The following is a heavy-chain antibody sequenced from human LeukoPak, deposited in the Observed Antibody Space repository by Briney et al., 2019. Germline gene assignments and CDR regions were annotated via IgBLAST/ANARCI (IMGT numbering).Heavy chain of an antibody. J-gene: IGHJ4*02. D-gene: IGHD1-26*01. CDR3: AREWNGAGATTPYFDY. V-gene: IGHV3-30-3*01. Sequence: GGSLRLSCAASGFTFSSYAMHWVRQAPGKGLEWVAVISYDGSNKYYADSVKGRFTISRDNSKNTLYLQMNSLRAEDTAVYYCAREWNGAGATTPYFDYWGQGTLVIVSS. CDR2: ISYDGSNK. CDR1: GFTFSSYA.